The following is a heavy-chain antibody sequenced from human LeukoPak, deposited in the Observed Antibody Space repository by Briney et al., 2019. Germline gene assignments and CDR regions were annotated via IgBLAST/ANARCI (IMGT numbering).Heavy chain of an antibody. V-gene: IGHV4-59*01. Sequence: SETLSLTCTVSGGSISSYYWTWIRQPPGKGLEWIGYIYYSGSTNYNPSLKSRVTISVDTSKNQFSLKLSSVTAADTAVYYCARVGTYGSGSYLSWLDYWGQGTLVTVSS. CDR2: IYYSGST. CDR1: GGSISSYY. CDR3: ARVGTYGSGSYLSWLDY. J-gene: IGHJ4*02. D-gene: IGHD3-10*01.